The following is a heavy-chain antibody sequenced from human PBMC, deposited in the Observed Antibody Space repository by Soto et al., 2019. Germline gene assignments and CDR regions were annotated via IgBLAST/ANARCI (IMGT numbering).Heavy chain of an antibody. Sequence: QVQLVQSGAEVKKPGSSVKVSCKTSGGTFSDYAISSVRQAPGQGLEWMGGIIPIVGTIKYAQNIQGRVTLSSDESTSTADMEVSSIGSEDGAAYYCARDMSCGGGNCRPGGYSYYYGMDVWGQGATVTVCS. CDR1: GGTFSDYA. D-gene: IGHD2-15*01. CDR3: ARDMSCGGGNCRPGGYSYYYGMDV. J-gene: IGHJ6*02. V-gene: IGHV1-69*01. CDR2: IIPIVGTI.